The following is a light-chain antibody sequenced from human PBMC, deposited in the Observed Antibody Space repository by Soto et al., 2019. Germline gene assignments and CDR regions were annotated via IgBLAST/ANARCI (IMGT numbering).Light chain of an antibody. J-gene: IGKJ5*01. CDR1: QGIYNY. CDR3: HKYNSALLT. V-gene: IGKV1-27*01. Sequence: DIQMTQSPSSLSASVGDRVTITCRASQGIYNYLAWYQQKPGKAPKLLIYAASTLEAGVPSRFSGSGSGTDFTLTIISLQPEDVATYYCHKYNSALLTFGQGTRLEIK. CDR2: AAS.